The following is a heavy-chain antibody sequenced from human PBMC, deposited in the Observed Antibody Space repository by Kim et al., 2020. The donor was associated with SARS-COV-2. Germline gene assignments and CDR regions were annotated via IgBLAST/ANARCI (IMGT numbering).Heavy chain of an antibody. J-gene: IGHJ5*02. D-gene: IGHD3-10*01. V-gene: IGHV3-21*01. Sequence: GGSLRLSCAASGFTFSSYTMNWVRQAPGKGLEWVSSISSSSYIYYADSVRGRFTISRDNAKNSLYLQLNSLRTEDTAVYYCARGLSTYYASESGNWFDPWGQGTLVTVSS. CDR1: GFTFSSYT. CDR3: ARGLSTYYASESGNWFDP. CDR2: ISSSSYI.